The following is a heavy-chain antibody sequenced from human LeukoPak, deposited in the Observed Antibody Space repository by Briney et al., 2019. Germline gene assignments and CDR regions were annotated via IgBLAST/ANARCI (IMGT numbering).Heavy chain of an antibody. CDR3: ASIAAAGTGY. D-gene: IGHD6-13*01. CDR2: IWYDGSNK. Sequence: PGGPLSLPCAASGFTSSTFGMPWVRQAPGKGLEWVAVIWYDGSNKYYADSVKGRFTISRDNSKNTLYLQMNSLRAEDTAVYYCASIAAAGTGYWGQGTLVTVSS. V-gene: IGHV3-33*01. J-gene: IGHJ4*02. CDR1: GFTSSTFG.